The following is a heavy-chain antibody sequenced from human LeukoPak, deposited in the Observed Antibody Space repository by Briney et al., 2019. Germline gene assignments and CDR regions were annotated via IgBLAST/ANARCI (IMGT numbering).Heavy chain of an antibody. CDR1: GGSISSSSYY. CDR3: ACTYYDYVWGSYRIDY. J-gene: IGHJ4*02. D-gene: IGHD3-16*02. V-gene: IGHV4-39*01. CDR2: IYYSGST. Sequence: SETLSLTCTASGGSISSSSYYWGWIRQPPGKGLEWIGSIYYSGSTYYNPSLKSRVTISVDTSKNQFSLKLSSVTAADTAVYYCACTYYDYVWGSYRIDYWGQGTLVTVSS.